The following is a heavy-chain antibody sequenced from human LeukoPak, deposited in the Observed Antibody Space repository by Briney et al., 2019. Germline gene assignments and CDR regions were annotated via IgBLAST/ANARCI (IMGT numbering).Heavy chain of an antibody. CDR1: GFTFSSYA. CDR2: ISGSGGST. CDR3: AKGPNRGTAMPIVGYYYYGMDV. D-gene: IGHD5-18*01. J-gene: IGHJ6*02. Sequence: GGSLRLSCAASGFTFSSYAMSWVRQAPGKGLEWVSAISGSGGSTYYADSVKGRFTISRDNSKYTLYLQMNSLRAEDTAVYYCAKGPNRGTAMPIVGYYYYGMDVWGQGTTVTVSS. V-gene: IGHV3-23*01.